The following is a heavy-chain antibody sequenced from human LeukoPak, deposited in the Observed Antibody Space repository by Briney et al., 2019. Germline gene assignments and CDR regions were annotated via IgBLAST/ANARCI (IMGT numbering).Heavy chain of an antibody. CDR2: ISYDGSNK. D-gene: IGHD5-24*01. V-gene: IGHV3-30*03. J-gene: IGHJ4*02. CDR3: ARGRWLQEIPNFDY. CDR1: GFTFSSYG. Sequence: GGSLRLSCAASGFTFSSYGMHWVRQAPGKGLEWVAVISYDGSNKYYADSVKGRFTISRDNSKNTLYLQMNSLRAEDTAVYYCARGRWLQEIPNFDYWGQGTLVTVSS.